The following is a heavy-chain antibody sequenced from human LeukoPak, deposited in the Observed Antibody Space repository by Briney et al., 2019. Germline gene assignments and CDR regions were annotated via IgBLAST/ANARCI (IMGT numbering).Heavy chain of an antibody. D-gene: IGHD5-18*01. CDR2: ISAYDGNT. V-gene: IGHV1-18*01. J-gene: IGHJ4*02. CDR3: ARAVRGYSYAYLPY. CDR1: GYTFSSYG. Sequence: ASVKVSCTASGYTFSSYGISWVRQAPGQGLEWMGWISAYDGNTNYAQKLQGRVTMTTDTSTSTAYVELRSLRSDDTAVYYCARAVRGYSYAYLPYWGQGTLVTVSS.